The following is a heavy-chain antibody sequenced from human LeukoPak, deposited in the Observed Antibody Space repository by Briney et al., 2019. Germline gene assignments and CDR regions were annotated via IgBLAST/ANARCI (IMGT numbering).Heavy chain of an antibody. CDR2: IIPIFGTA. CDR3: ARGRRCSSTSCYFSLYYYYMDV. V-gene: IGHV1-69*13. Sequence: SVKVSCKASGGTFSSYAISWVRQAPGQGLEWMGGIIPIFGTANYAQKFQGRVTITADESTSTAYMELSSLRSEDTAVYYCARGRRCSSTSCYFSLYYYYMDVWGKGTTVTISS. D-gene: IGHD2-2*01. CDR1: GGTFSSYA. J-gene: IGHJ6*03.